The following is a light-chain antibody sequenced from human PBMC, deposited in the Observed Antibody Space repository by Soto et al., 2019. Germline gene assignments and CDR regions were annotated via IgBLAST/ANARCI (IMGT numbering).Light chain of an antibody. Sequence: EIAYTHSTPTLSLSTGERAPLSCSPSQSISTNLAWYQHKPGQAPRLLISGAYTRATGIPARFSGGGSGTEFTLTISSLQSEDFAVYYCQQYNNWPPLTFGEGTKVDI. V-gene: IGKV3-15*01. CDR2: GAY. J-gene: IGKJ4*02. CDR1: QSISTN. CDR3: QQYNNWPPLT.